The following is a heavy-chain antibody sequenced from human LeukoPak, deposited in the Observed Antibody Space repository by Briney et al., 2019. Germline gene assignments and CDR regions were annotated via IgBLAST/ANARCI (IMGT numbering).Heavy chain of an antibody. Sequence: GGSLRLSCAASGFTFSSYAMSWVRQAPGKGLEWVSTISGSGGSTYYADSMKGRLTISRDNSKNTLYLQMNSLRAEDTAVYYCARIEGLSLGVPGDYYYYYMDVWGKGPTVTVSS. CDR1: GFTFSSYA. V-gene: IGHV3-23*01. J-gene: IGHJ6*03. CDR3: ARIEGLSLGVPGDYYYYYMDV. CDR2: ISGSGGST. D-gene: IGHD3-16*01.